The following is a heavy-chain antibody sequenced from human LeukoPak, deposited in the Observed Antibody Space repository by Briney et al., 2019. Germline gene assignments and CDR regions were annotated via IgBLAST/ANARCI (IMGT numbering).Heavy chain of an antibody. J-gene: IGHJ5*02. CDR1: GGSFSGNY. CDR2: IFYNGST. D-gene: IGHD3-10*01. CDR3: ARDRAAGSDWLDP. V-gene: IGHV4-59*01. Sequence: SETLSLTCTVSGGSFSGNYWIWIRQPPGKGLEWIGYIFYNGSTKYNMSLKSRLTISIDTSKNQFSLKLSSVTAADTAVYYCARDRAAGSDWLDPWGQGTLVTVSS.